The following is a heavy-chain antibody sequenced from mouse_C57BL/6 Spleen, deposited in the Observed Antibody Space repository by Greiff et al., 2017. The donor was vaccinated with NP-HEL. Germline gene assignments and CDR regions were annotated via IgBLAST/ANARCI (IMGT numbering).Heavy chain of an antibody. CDR1: GYTFTSYW. CDR3: ARSGQLRTRFAY. CDR2: IDPSDSET. V-gene: IGHV1-52*01. D-gene: IGHD3-2*02. J-gene: IGHJ3*01. Sequence: QVQLQQPGAELVRPGSSVKLSCKASGYTFTSYWMHWVKQRPIQGLEWIGNIDPSDSETHYNQKFKDKATLTVDKSSSTAYMQLSSLTSEDSAVYYCARSGQLRTRFAYWGQGTLVTVSA.